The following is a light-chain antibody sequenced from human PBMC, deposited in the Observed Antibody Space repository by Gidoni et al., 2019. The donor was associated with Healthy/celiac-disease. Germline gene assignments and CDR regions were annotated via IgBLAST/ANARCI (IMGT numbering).Light chain of an antibody. J-gene: IGLJ2*01. V-gene: IGLV3-19*01. CDR3: KSRDSSGNHVV. Sequence: SSELTQDPAVSVALGQTVRITCQGDSLRSYYASWYQQKPGQAPVLVIYGKNNRPSGIPDRFSGSSSGNTASLTITVAQAEDEADYYCKSRDSSGNHVVFGGGTKLTVL. CDR2: GKN. CDR1: SLRSYY.